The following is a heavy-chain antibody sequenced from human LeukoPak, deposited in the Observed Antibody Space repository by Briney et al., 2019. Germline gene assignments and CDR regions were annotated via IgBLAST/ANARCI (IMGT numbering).Heavy chain of an antibody. CDR3: ARVVLRYFDWLDY. J-gene: IGHJ4*02. Sequence: GGSLRPSCAASGFTFSDYYMSWIRQAPGKGLEWVSYISSSGSTIYYADSVKGRFTISRDNAKNSLYLQMNSLRAEDTAVYYCARVVLRYFDWLDYWGQGTLVTVSS. CDR1: GFTFSDYY. V-gene: IGHV3-11*04. D-gene: IGHD3-9*01. CDR2: ISSSGSTI.